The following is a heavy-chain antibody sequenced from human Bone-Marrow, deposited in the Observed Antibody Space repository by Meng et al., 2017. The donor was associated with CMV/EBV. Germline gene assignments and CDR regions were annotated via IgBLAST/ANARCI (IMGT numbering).Heavy chain of an antibody. V-gene: IGHV4-61*01. CDR2: VFDTWST. CDR3: ARVSPGEYYSDSNGYYYFDY. Sequence: SETLSLTCTVSGGSVNSDSFYWSWIRQPPGKGLEWIGHVFDTWSTNYKSSLKSRVTISVDTSKNQFSLKLSSVTAADTAAYYCARVSPGEYYSDSNGYYYFDYWGQGTLVTVSS. CDR1: GGSVNSDSFY. D-gene: IGHD3-22*01. J-gene: IGHJ4*02.